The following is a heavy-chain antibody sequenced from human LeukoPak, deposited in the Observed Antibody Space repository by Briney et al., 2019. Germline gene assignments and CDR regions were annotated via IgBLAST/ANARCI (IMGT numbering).Heavy chain of an antibody. CDR2: ISSSSSYI. Sequence: GGSLRLSCAASGFTFSSCWMSWVLQAPGKGLEWVSSISSSSSYIYYADSVKGRFTISRDNAKNSLYLQMNSLRAEDTAVYYCARSPLLYFDYWGQGTLVTVSS. D-gene: IGHD1-26*01. V-gene: IGHV3-21*01. CDR3: ARSPLLYFDY. CDR1: GFTFSSCW. J-gene: IGHJ4*02.